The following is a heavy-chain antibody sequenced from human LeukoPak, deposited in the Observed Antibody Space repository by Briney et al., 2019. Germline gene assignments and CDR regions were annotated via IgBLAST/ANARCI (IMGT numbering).Heavy chain of an antibody. CDR1: GFTFSSYA. Sequence: GGSLRLSCAASGFTFSSYAMSWVRQAPGKGLEWVSAINGGGGETYYADSVKGRFTISRDNSNNRLYLQMNSLRAEDTAVYYCAKGPTWGWYEGYFAYWGQGTLVTVSS. CDR3: AKGPTWGWYEGYFAY. V-gene: IGHV3-23*01. CDR2: INGGGGET. J-gene: IGHJ4*02. D-gene: IGHD6-19*01.